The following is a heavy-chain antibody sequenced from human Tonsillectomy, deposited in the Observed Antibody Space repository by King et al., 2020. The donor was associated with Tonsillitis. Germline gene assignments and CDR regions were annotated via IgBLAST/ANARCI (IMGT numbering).Heavy chain of an antibody. CDR3: ARAPVYYDSSGYYNAFHN. CDR1: GGSFSGYY. D-gene: IGHD3-22*01. CDR2: INHSGST. V-gene: IGHV4-34*01. Sequence: VQLQLWGAGLLKPSETLSLTCAVYGGSFSGYYWSWIRQPPGKGLEWIGEINHSGSTNYNPFLKSRVTISVDTSKNQFSLNLRSVTAADTAVYYCARAPVYYDSSGYYNAFHNWGQGTRVTVSS. J-gene: IGHJ4*02.